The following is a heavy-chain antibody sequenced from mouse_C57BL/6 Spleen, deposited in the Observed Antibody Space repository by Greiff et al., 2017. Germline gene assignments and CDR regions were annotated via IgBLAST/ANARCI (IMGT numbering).Heavy chain of an antibody. V-gene: IGHV5-9-1*02. J-gene: IGHJ2*01. D-gene: IGHD1-1*01. CDR1: GFTFSSYA. CDR2: ISSGGDYI. Sequence: EVKVVESGEGLVKPGGSLKLSCAASGFTFSSYAMSWVRQTPEKRLEWVAYISSGGDYIYYADTVKGRFTISRDNARNTLYLQMSSLKSEDTAMYYCTRVYYYGSYYCDYWGQGTTLTVSS. CDR3: TRVYYYGSYYCDY.